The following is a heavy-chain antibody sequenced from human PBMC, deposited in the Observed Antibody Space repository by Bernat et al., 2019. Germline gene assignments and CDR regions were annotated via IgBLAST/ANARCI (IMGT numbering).Heavy chain of an antibody. J-gene: IGHJ3*02. D-gene: IGHD4-17*01. CDR2: ISSSSSYT. V-gene: IGHV3-11*06. CDR1: GFTFSDYY. CDR3: ARAQDYGDYAFDI. Sequence: QVQLVESGGGLVKPGGSLRPSCAASGFTFSDYYMSWIRQAPGKGLEWVSYISSSSSYTNYADSVKGRFTISRDNAKNSLYLQMNSLRAEDTAVYYCARAQDYGDYAFDIWGQGTMVTVSS.